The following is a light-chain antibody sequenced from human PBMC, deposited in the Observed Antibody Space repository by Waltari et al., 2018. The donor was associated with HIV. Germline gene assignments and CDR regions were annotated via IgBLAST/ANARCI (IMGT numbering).Light chain of an antibody. CDR1: GLAKRY. J-gene: IGLJ3*02. Sequence: SYELTQPSSVSVSPGQTARITCSGDGLAKRYVRWFQQKTGSAPLLVIYKDIERPSGIPERFSGSSSGTTVTLTISGAQVEDEADYYCFSAADNNLGVFGGGTKVTVL. CDR3: FSAADNNLGV. V-gene: IGLV3-27*01. CDR2: KDI.